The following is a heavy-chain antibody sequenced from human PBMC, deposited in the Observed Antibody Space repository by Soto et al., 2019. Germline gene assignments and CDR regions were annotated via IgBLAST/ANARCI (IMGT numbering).Heavy chain of an antibody. CDR1: GYTFTDYW. Sequence: LGESLKISCKGSGYTFTDYWIGWVRQLPGKGLEWMGIIYPGDSDTRYSPSFQGHVTITVDKSTNTAYLQWNTLRASDTAMYYCARHFINFGDYSYAMDVGCQGTADPVSS. V-gene: IGHV5-51*01. J-gene: IGHJ6*02. D-gene: IGHD3-10*01. CDR2: IYPGDSDT. CDR3: ARHFINFGDYSYAMDV.